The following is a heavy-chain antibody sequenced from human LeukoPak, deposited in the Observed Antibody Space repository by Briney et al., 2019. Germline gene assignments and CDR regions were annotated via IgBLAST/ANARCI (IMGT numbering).Heavy chain of an antibody. CDR2: IKPSGGST. V-gene: IGHV1-46*01. Sequence: ASVKVSCKASGYTFTRYYMHWVRQAPGQGLEWMGIIKPSGGSTSYAQKFQGRVTMTTDTSTSTAYMELRSLRSDDTAVYYCARSPHLDYWGQGTLVTVSS. CDR1: GYTFTRYY. J-gene: IGHJ4*02. CDR3: ARSPHLDY.